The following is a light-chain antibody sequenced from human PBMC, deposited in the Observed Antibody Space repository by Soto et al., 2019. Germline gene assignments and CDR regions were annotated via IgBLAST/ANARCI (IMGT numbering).Light chain of an antibody. CDR2: AAS. Sequence: DIQLTQSPSFLSASVGDRVTITCRASQGISNFLAWYQQKPGEAPKLLIFAASSLQSGVPSRFSGSGSGTEFTLTITSLQPEDFATYCCQQFHSYPRTFGQGTKVEIK. CDR3: QQFHSYPRT. J-gene: IGKJ1*01. V-gene: IGKV1-9*01. CDR1: QGISNF.